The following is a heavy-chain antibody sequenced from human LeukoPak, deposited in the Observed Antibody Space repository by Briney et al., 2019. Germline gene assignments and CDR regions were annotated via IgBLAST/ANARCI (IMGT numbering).Heavy chain of an antibody. Sequence: GGSLRLSCAASGFTFNNHWMHWVRQAPGKGLVWISRINTDGRTTNYADSVKGRFTISRDNAKNTLYLQMDSLRAEDTAVYYCGRDVNWNQIDYWGQGSLVTVSS. D-gene: IGHD1-20*01. CDR3: GRDVNWNQIDY. J-gene: IGHJ4*02. CDR1: GFTFNNHW. CDR2: INTDGRTT. V-gene: IGHV3-74*01.